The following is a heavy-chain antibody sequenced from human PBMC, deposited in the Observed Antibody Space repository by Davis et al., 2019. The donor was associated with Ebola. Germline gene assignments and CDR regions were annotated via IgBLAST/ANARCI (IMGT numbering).Heavy chain of an antibody. CDR3: TRVKLAGPYYFEL. Sequence: SSVQVSCKTSGGTFGNYVFSWLRQAPGEGLEWMGGIIPIYGTTKYSQRFQGRVTKTADESTRTAYMELSRLRSEDTAIYFCTRVKLAGPYYFELWGLGTLVTVSP. V-gene: IGHV1-69*13. CDR2: IIPIYGTT. CDR1: GGTFGNYV. D-gene: IGHD3-9*01. J-gene: IGHJ4*02.